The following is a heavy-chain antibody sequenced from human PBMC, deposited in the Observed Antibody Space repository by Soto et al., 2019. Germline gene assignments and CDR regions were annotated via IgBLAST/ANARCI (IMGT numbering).Heavy chain of an antibody. CDR1: GFSLSTSGMC. CDR3: ARIRSNWRSYYYGMDV. Sequence: SGPTLVNPTQTLTLTCTFSGFSLSTSGMCVSWIRQPPGKALEWLALIDWDDDKYYSTSLKTRPTISKDTSKNQVVLTMTNMDPVDTATYYCARIRSNWRSYYYGMDVWGQGTTVTVSS. V-gene: IGHV2-70*01. CDR2: IDWDDDK. J-gene: IGHJ6*02. D-gene: IGHD1-20*01.